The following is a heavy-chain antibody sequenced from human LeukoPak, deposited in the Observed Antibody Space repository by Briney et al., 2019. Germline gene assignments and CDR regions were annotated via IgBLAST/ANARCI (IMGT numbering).Heavy chain of an antibody. CDR1: GVSITSSDYY. CDR3: ARRYYYNLGSFPFDF. D-gene: IGHD3-10*01. J-gene: IGHJ4*02. CDR2: IHNSGTT. V-gene: IGHV4-39*07. Sequence: SETLSLTCNVSGVSITSSDYYWGWIRQSSGKGLEWIGEIHNSGTTNYNPSLNSRVTISEDTSKNQFYLNLSSVTAADTAVYYCARRYYYNLGSFPFDFWGQGTLVTVSS.